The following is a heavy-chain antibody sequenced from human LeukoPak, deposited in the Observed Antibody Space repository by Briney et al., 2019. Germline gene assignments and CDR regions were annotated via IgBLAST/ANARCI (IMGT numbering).Heavy chain of an antibody. CDR3: ARGWDYYGSGSRLDY. CDR2: MYSGGTT. Sequence: PLGTLSLTCTVSDGSINGYYWSWIRQPPGKGLDWIGYMYSGGTTNYSPSLKSRVTISEDTSKNQFSLKLTSVTAADAAVYYCARGWDYYGSGSRLDYWGQGTLVTVSS. V-gene: IGHV4-59*01. D-gene: IGHD3-10*01. CDR1: DGSINGYY. J-gene: IGHJ4*02.